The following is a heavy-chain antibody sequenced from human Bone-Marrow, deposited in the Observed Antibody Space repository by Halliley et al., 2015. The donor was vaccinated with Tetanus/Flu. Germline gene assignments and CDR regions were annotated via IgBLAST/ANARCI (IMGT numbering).Heavy chain of an antibody. CDR2: IDPDDSDT. D-gene: IGHD2-15*01. V-gene: IGHV5-51*01. CDR3: ARSASETGFYGLDV. J-gene: IGHJ6*02. Sequence: WMGIIDPDDSDTRYSPAFQGQVPISVDTAIKTAYLQWRSLKASDPAMYYCARSASETGFYGLDVWGQGTTVIVSS.